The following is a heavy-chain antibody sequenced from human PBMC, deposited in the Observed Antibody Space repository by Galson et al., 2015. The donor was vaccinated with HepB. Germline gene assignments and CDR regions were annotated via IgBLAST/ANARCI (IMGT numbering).Heavy chain of an antibody. CDR1: GFTLSNYG. V-gene: IGHV3-30*03. CDR2: ISFDGSAT. Sequence: SLRLSCAASGFTLSNYGIHWVRQAPGRGLEWVSMISFDGSATHFADSVKGRFTVSRDNSKNTFYLQMNNLRNDDTAVYCCARDWGGSGWYNWFDPWGQGTLVTVSS. D-gene: IGHD6-19*01. CDR3: ARDWGGSGWYNWFDP. J-gene: IGHJ5*02.